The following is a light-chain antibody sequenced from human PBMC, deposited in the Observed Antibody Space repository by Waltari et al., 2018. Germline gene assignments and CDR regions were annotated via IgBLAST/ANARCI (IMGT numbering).Light chain of an antibody. CDR1: LSILHSSENKNQ. V-gene: IGKV4-1*01. CDR2: GAP. Sequence: DIVMTQSPDSLSVSLGERATINCKSSLSILHSSENKNQLGRDQQKSGQSPKLLIYGAPTRAAGVPDRVSGSGDGTDFTLTISGLQTEDVAVYDCQQYYSTPFTFGPGTKVDIK. CDR3: QQYYSTPFT. J-gene: IGKJ3*01.